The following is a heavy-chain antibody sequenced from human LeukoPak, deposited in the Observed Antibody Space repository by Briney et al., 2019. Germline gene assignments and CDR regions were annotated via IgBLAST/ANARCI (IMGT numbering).Heavy chain of an antibody. V-gene: IGHV4-61*02. CDR1: GGSISSGSYY. CDR3: ASTTGFHFDY. Sequence: SQTLSLTCTVSGGSISSGSYYWSWIRQPAGKGLEWIGRIYTSGSTNYNPSLKSRVTISVDTSKNQFSLKLSSVTAADTAVYYCASTTGFHFDYWGQGTLVTVSS. CDR2: IYTSGST. D-gene: IGHD1-14*01. J-gene: IGHJ4*02.